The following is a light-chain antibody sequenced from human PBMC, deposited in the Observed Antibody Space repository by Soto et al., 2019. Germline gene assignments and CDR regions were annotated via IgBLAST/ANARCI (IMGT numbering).Light chain of an antibody. V-gene: IGLV2-11*01. J-gene: IGLJ2*01. CDR2: DVT. CDR1: SSDIGGYNS. Sequence: QSVLTQPRSVSGSPGQSVSVSGTGTSSDIGGYNSVSWYQQHPGKAPKLMIYDVTMRPSGVPDRFSGSKSGNTASLTISGLQAEDEADYYCCAYAGMDTFPGFGGGPKLTVL. CDR3: CAYAGMDTFPG.